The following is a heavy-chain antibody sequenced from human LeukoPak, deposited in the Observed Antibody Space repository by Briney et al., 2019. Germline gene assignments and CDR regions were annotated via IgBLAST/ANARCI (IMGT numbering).Heavy chain of an antibody. J-gene: IGHJ6*02. V-gene: IGHV1-46*01. CDR1: GYTFTGYY. CDR3: ARGAFGFDYYYGMDV. Sequence: GASVKVSFKASGYTFTGYYVHWVRQPPGQGLEWMGLINPSGGSTSYAQKFQGRVTMTRDTSTSTVYMELSSLRCEDTAVYYCARGAFGFDYYYGMDVWGQGTTVTVSS. D-gene: IGHD3-16*01. CDR2: INPSGGST.